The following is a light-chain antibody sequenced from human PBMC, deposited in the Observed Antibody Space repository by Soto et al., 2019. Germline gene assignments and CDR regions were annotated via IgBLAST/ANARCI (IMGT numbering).Light chain of an antibody. Sequence: EIVLTQSPATLSLSPGERATLSCRASQSVNIYLAWYQQKPGQAPRLLIYGASIRATGIPARFSGSGSGADFTLTISSLEPEDFAIYYCQQRANWPLTFGGGTKVDIK. V-gene: IGKV3-11*01. CDR3: QQRANWPLT. CDR2: GAS. J-gene: IGKJ4*01. CDR1: QSVNIY.